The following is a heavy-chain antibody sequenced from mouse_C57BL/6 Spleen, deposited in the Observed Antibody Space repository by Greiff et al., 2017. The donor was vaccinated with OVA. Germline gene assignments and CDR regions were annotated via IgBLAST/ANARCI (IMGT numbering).Heavy chain of an antibody. Sequence: DVKLVESGGGLVKPGGSLKLSCAASGFTFSSYAMSWVRQTPEKRLEWVATISDGGSYTYYPDNVKGRFTISRDNAKNNLYLQMSHLKSEDTAMYYCARVYYDYEGFAYWGQGTLVTVSA. CDR1: GFTFSSYA. CDR3: ARVYYDYEGFAY. J-gene: IGHJ3*01. D-gene: IGHD2-4*01. CDR2: ISDGGSYT. V-gene: IGHV5-4*03.